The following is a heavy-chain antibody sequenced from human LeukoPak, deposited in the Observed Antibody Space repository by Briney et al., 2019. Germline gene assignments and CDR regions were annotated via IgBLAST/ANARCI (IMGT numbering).Heavy chain of an antibody. CDR2: ISSSSIYI. D-gene: IGHD1-26*01. CDR3: ARVGSSGSYNEDY. V-gene: IGHV3-21*01. CDR1: GFTFSDYS. J-gene: IGHJ4*02. Sequence: GGSLRLSCAASGFTFSDYSMNWVRQAPGKGLEWVSSISSSSIYIYYADSVKGRFTISRDNAENSLYLQMSSLRAEDTAVYYCARVGSSGSYNEDYWGQGTLVTVSS.